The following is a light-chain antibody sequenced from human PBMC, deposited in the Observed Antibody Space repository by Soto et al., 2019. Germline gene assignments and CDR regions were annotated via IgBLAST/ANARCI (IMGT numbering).Light chain of an antibody. Sequence: IQMTQSPSSLSASVGDRVTITCRASQRITTYLNWYQQKPGEAPKLLISTSGTLQRGVPSRFSGSGSGTDFTLTITALRPEDFATYFCQQTYSTPYTFGQGTKLEFK. CDR2: TSG. CDR3: QQTYSTPYT. CDR1: QRITTY. J-gene: IGKJ2*01. V-gene: IGKV1-39*01.